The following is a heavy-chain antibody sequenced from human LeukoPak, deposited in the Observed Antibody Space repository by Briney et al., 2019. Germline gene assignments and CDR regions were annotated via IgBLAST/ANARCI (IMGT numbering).Heavy chain of an antibody. CDR3: ASGPVLRYFDWLPDYFDY. CDR2: IYHSGST. J-gene: IGHJ4*02. Sequence: PSETLSPTCAVSGGSISSGGYSWSWIRQPPGKGLEWIGYIYHSGSTYYNPSLKSRVTISVDRSKNQFSLKLSSVTAADTAVYYCASGPVLRYFDWLPDYFDYWGQGTLVTVSS. CDR1: GGSISSGGYS. D-gene: IGHD3-9*01. V-gene: IGHV4-30-2*01.